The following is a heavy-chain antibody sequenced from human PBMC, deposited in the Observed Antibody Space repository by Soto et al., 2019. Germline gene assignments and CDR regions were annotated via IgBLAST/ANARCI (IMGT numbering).Heavy chain of an antibody. CDR2: INAGNGNT. Sequence: QVQLVQSGAEEKKPGASVKVSCKASGYTFTSYAMHWVRQAPGQRLEWMGWINAGNGNTKYSQKYQGRVTITRDTFGSTAYMELISLRSEDTAGYYCARGTVVTHFDYWGQGPLVTVFS. CDR1: GYTFTSYA. D-gene: IGHD2-15*01. CDR3: ARGTVVTHFDY. V-gene: IGHV1-3*05. J-gene: IGHJ4*02.